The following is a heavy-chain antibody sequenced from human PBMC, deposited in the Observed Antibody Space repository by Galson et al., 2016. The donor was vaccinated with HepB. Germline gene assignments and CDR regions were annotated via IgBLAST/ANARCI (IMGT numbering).Heavy chain of an antibody. Sequence: SVKVSCKASGGTFSNYAISWVRQAPGQGLEWVGIINPSGGSTSYAPKFQGRLTLTRDTSTSTAYMELSSLTSEDTAVYYCARGADSSSYSYYYGMDVWGQVTTVTVSS. D-gene: IGHD3-22*01. V-gene: IGHV1-46*01. CDR2: INPSGGST. CDR3: ARGADSSSYSYYYGMDV. J-gene: IGHJ6*02. CDR1: GGTFSNYA.